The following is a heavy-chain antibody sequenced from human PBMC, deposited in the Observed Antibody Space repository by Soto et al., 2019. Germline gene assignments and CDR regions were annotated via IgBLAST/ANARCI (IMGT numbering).Heavy chain of an antibody. J-gene: IGHJ6*02. Sequence: ASVKVSCKASGYTFTGYYMHWVRRAPGQGLEWMEWINPNSGGTNYAQKFQGWVTMTRDTSISTAYMELCRLRSDARAVYSCARSKVGATPDYYYGMDVWGQGTSVPAS. CDR3: ARSKVGATPDYYYGMDV. D-gene: IGHD1-26*01. CDR2: INPNSGGT. CDR1: GYTFTGYY. V-gene: IGHV1-2*04.